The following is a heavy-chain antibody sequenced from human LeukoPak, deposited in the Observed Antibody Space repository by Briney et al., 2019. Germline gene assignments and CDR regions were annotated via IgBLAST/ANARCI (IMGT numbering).Heavy chain of an antibody. CDR2: IYYSGST. Sequence: SETLSLTCAVYGGSFSGYYWSWIRQPPGKGLEWIGYIYYSGSTDYNPSLKSRVTISLGTSKNQFSLKLSSVTAADTAVYYCARSKSSPWAFDIWGQGTMVTVSS. CDR3: ARSKSSPWAFDI. V-gene: IGHV4-59*01. D-gene: IGHD2-2*01. CDR1: GGSFSGYY. J-gene: IGHJ3*02.